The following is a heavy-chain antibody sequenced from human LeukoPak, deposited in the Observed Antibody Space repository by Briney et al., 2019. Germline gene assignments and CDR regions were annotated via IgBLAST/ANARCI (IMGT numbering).Heavy chain of an antibody. Sequence: GGSLRLSCAASGFTFSSYGMHWVRQAPGKGLEWVAVIWYDGSNKYYADSVKGRFTISRDNSKNTLYLQMNSLRAEDTAVYYCARDDSSGSWEGRDYWGQGTLVTVSS. CDR2: IWYDGSNK. CDR1: GFTFSSYG. J-gene: IGHJ4*02. D-gene: IGHD3-22*01. V-gene: IGHV3-33*01. CDR3: ARDDSSGSWEGRDY.